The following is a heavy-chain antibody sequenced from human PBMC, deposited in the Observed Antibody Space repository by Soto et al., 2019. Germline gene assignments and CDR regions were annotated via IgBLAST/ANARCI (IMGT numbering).Heavy chain of an antibody. Sequence: EVQLVESGGGLVQPGGSLRLSCAASGFSLSRYMMNWVRQAPGQGLEWIAYISTTGSSIDYADSVKGRFTISRDNARNTLYLQMRGLRAEDTALYYCARNAPLAQGKWLTLGLWGQGTPVTVSS. V-gene: IGHV3-48*03. J-gene: IGHJ4*02. CDR1: GFSLSRYM. D-gene: IGHD5-12*01. CDR2: ISTTGSSI. CDR3: ARNAPLAQGKWLTLGL.